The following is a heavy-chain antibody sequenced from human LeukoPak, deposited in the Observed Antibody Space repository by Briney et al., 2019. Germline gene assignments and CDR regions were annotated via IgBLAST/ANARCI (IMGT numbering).Heavy chain of an antibody. J-gene: IGHJ2*01. CDR3: AIQPWGSGNNWYFDL. CDR2: ISPNSGGT. Sequence: ASVKVSCKASGYTFTAYYIHWVRQAPGQGVEWMGWISPNSGGTDYAQKFKGRVTMTRDTSISTTYVELSSLTSDDTAVYYCAIQPWGSGNNWYFDLWGRSTLVTVSS. V-gene: IGHV1-2*02. D-gene: IGHD7-27*01. CDR1: GYTFTAYY.